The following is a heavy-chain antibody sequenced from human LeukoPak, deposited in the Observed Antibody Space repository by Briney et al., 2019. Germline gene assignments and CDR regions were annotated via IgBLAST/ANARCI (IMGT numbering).Heavy chain of an antibody. D-gene: IGHD3-10*01. CDR2: ISGSGGST. Sequence: GGSLRLSCAASGFTFSSYAMSWVRQAPGKGLEWVSAISGSGGSTYYADSVKGRFTISRDNSKNTLYLQMNSLRAEDTAVCYCAAPLTYYYGSGSYSDYWGQGTLVTVSS. CDR1: GFTFSSYA. CDR3: AAPLTYYYGSGSYSDY. J-gene: IGHJ4*02. V-gene: IGHV3-23*01.